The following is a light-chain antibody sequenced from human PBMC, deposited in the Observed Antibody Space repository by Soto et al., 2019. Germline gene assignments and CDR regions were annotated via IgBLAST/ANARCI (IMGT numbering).Light chain of an antibody. CDR2: GAS. CDR3: QQTYGSLLT. Sequence: DIQLAQSPSSLSASVGDRVTITCRARQSINNYLNWYQQKPGKAPKLLVYGASTLQDGVPSRFSGSRSGTDFTLPITRLQPEDFALYYCQQTYGSLLTFGGGTHVEI. CDR1: QSINNY. J-gene: IGKJ4*01. V-gene: IGKV1-39*01.